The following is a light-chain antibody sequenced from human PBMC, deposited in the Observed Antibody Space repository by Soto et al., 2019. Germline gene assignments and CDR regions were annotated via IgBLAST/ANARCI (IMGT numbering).Light chain of an antibody. Sequence: IVMTQSPTSLSVSPGEIVTLSCRSGQGVTTNFAWYQQKSGQSPRLLIYDVSTRATGVPARFSGTGSETDFTLTISGLQSEDSAVYFCQQYNNWPFSFGQGKRLENK. CDR1: QGVTTN. J-gene: IGKJ5*01. CDR3: QQYNNWPFS. V-gene: IGKV3-15*01. CDR2: DVS.